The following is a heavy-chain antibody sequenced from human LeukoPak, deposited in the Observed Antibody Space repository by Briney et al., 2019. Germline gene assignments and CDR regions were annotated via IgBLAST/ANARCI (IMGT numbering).Heavy chain of an antibody. CDR1: GFTFSSYG. Sequence: GGSLRLSCAASGFTFSSYGMSWVRQAPGKGLEWVSAISGSGGSTYYADSVKGRFTISRDNAKNSLYLQMNSLRAEDTAVYYCARAYDYGDYYFDYWGQGTLVTVSS. CDR2: ISGSGGST. J-gene: IGHJ4*02. V-gene: IGHV3-23*01. CDR3: ARAYDYGDYYFDY. D-gene: IGHD4-17*01.